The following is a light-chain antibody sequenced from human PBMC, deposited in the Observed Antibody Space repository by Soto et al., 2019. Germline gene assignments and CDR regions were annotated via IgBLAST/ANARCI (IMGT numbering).Light chain of an antibody. CDR2: HAS. CDR1: QDITNY. J-gene: IGKJ4*01. Sequence: DIQMTQSPSSLSASVGDRVTITCQASQDITNYLNWYQQKPGKAPKLLIYHASNLETGVPSRFSGSGSGTDFTFTISSLQPEDIATYYCQQYDNLPLTFRGGTKVESK. CDR3: QQYDNLPLT. V-gene: IGKV1-33*01.